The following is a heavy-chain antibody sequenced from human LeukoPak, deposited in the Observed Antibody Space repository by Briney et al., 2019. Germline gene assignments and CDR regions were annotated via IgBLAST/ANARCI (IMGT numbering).Heavy chain of an antibody. V-gene: IGHV3-48*01. Sequence: SGGSLRLSCAASGFTFISYSVNWVRQAPGKGLEWVSYISGSGSTIYYADSVKGRFTISRDNSKNTLYLQMNSLRAEDTAVYYCAKDDYYYDSSGYYWGPGLVDYWGQGTLVTVSS. J-gene: IGHJ4*02. CDR1: GFTFISYS. CDR2: ISGSGSTI. CDR3: AKDDYYYDSSGYYWGPGLVDY. D-gene: IGHD3-22*01.